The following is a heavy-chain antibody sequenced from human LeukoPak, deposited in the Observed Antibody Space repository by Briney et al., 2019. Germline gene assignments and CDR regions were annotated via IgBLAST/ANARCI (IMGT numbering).Heavy chain of an antibody. CDR3: ARDSSAWYGVLDY. Sequence: ASVKVSCKASGYLLTSYGISWVRQAPGQGLEWMGWISAYNGATNYAQKFQGRVTMSTDTSTSTAYMELRSLRSDDTAVYHCARDSSAWYGVLDYWGQGTLVTVSS. J-gene: IGHJ4*02. D-gene: IGHD6-19*01. CDR2: ISAYNGAT. CDR1: GYLLTSYG. V-gene: IGHV1-18*01.